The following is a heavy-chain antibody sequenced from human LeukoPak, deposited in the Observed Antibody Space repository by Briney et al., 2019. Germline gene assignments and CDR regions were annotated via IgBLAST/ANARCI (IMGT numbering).Heavy chain of an antibody. V-gene: IGHV3-64D*09. CDR2: ISDSGGST. J-gene: IGHJ3*02. CDR3: AKDLTFDAFDI. CDR1: GFPFSSYA. D-gene: IGHD1-14*01. Sequence: GGSLTLSCSPSGFPFSSYAMHWARQAPGKGLEYVSAISDSGGSTYYADSVKGRFTISRDNSKNTLYLQMSSLRAEDTAVYYCAKDLTFDAFDIWGQGTMVTVSS.